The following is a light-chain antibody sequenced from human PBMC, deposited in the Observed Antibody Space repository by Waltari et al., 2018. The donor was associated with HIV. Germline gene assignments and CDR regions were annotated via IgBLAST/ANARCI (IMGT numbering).Light chain of an antibody. CDR1: QSVSTD. Sequence: EVVMTQSPATLSVSPGERATLSCRASQSVSTDLAWYQQKPGQAPRLLIHGASTRATGSPARFSGSGSGTEFTLTISSLQSEDFAVYYCQQYNNWPPSTFGQGTRLEIK. CDR2: GAS. CDR3: QQYNNWPPST. J-gene: IGKJ5*01. V-gene: IGKV3-15*01.